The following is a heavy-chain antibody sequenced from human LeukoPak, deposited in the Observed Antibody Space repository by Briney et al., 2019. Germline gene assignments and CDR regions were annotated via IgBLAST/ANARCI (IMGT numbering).Heavy chain of an antibody. D-gene: IGHD3-3*01. CDR2: IWYDGSNY. Sequence: GGSLRLSCAASGFTFDTYGMHWVRQAPGKGLEWVAVIWYDGSNYYYADSVKGRFTISRDNSKNTLYLQMNSLRAEDTAVYYCAKGFRTYFDYWGQGTLVTVSS. J-gene: IGHJ4*02. V-gene: IGHV3-33*06. CDR1: GFTFDTYG. CDR3: AKGFRTYFDY.